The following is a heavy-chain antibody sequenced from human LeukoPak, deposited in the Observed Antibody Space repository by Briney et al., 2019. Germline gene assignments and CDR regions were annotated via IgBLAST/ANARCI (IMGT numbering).Heavy chain of an antibody. CDR2: IYYSGRT. CDR1: GGSVSSGGYY. Sequence: SETLSLTCTVSGGSVSSGGYYWTWIRQHPGKGLEWLGYIYYSGRTYYNPSLKSRITISLDTSENRFSLNLTSVSAADTAFYYCARSSDYGDYDWGQGTLVTVSS. V-gene: IGHV4-31*03. CDR3: ARSSDYGDYD. J-gene: IGHJ4*02. D-gene: IGHD4-17*01.